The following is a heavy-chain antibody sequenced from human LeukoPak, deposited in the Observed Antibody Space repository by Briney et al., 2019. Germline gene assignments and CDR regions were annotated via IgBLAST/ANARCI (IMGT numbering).Heavy chain of an antibody. V-gene: IGHV3-66*01. Sequence: PGGSLRLSCAASGFTVSSNYMSWVRQAPGKGLEWVSVIYSGGSTYYADSVKGRFTISRDNSKNTLYLQMNSLRAEDTAVYYCARGAAAAGPYAFDIWGQGTMVTVSS. D-gene: IGHD6-13*01. CDR3: ARGAAAAGPYAFDI. CDR1: GFTVSSNY. J-gene: IGHJ3*02. CDR2: IYSGGST.